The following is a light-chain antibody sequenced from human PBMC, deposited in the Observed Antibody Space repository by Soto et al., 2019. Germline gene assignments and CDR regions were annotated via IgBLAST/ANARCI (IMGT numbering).Light chain of an antibody. Sequence: ETVMTQSPATLSVSPGEGATLSCRASQSVSSGLAWYQQKPGQAPRLLIYGASTRATGTPATFSGSGSGTEFTLAISSLQSRDAAVYYCQQYNRWPLTFGGGTKVEIK. V-gene: IGKV3-15*01. CDR2: GAS. CDR1: QSVSSG. J-gene: IGKJ4*01. CDR3: QQYNRWPLT.